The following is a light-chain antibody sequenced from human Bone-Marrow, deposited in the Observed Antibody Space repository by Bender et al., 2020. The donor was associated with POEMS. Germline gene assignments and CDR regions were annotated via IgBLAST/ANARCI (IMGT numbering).Light chain of an antibody. J-gene: IGLJ2*01. Sequence: SFELTQPPSVSVSPGQTASITCSGDDLGEKYISWYQQKPGHSPVLVVYQDTKRPSGIPEGFSGSNSGNTATLTISGTQAMDEADYYCQAWDTYSVIFGGGTKLTVL. CDR2: QDT. V-gene: IGLV3-1*01. CDR3: QAWDTYSVI. CDR1: DLGEKY.